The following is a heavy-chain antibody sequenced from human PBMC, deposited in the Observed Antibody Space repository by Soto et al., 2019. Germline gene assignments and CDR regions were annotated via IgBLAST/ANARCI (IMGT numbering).Heavy chain of an antibody. D-gene: IGHD3-10*01. V-gene: IGHV3-23*01. J-gene: IGHJ4*02. Sequence: VRQAPGKGLEWVSAISGSGGSTYYADSVKGRFTISRDNSKNTLYLQMNSLRAEDTAVYYCAKEGFPIDYWGQGTLVTVS. CDR3: AKEGFPIDY. CDR2: ISGSGGST.